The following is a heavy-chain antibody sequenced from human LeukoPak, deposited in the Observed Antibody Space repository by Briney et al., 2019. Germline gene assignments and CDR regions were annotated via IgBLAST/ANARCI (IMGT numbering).Heavy chain of an antibody. V-gene: IGHV3-48*01. CDR3: ARPKLGYCSSVTCSAPNYYFDY. D-gene: IGHD2-2*01. CDR2: ISSSGSTI. Sequence: PGGSLRLSCAASKFTFSSYGMNWVRQAPGKGLEWVSYISSSGSTIYYADSVKGRFTISRDNTKRSPYLQMDSLRAEDTAVYYCARPKLGYCSSVTCSAPNYYFDYWGQGTLVTVSS. J-gene: IGHJ4*02. CDR1: KFTFSSYG.